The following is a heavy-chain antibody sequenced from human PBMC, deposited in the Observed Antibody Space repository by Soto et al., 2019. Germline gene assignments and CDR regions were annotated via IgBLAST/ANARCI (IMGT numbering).Heavy chain of an antibody. V-gene: IGHV3-48*01. CDR1: GFTVSSNP. CDR2: ISSSSSTI. J-gene: IGHJ5*02. D-gene: IGHD3-10*01. Sequence: GGSLRLSCAASGFTVSSNPMTWVRQTPGRGLEWVSYISSSSSTIYYADSVKGRFTISRDNAKNSLYLQMNSLRAEDTAVYYCAREGYYLNWFDPWGQGTLVTVSS. CDR3: AREGYYLNWFDP.